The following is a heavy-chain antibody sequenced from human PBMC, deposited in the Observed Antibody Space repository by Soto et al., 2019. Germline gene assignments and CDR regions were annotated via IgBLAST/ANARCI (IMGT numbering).Heavy chain of an antibody. J-gene: IGHJ4*02. Sequence: LEQTCTVSDGTISSGGHYWSWIRQHPGKGLEWIGYIYSSGNSYYNPSLKSRVTISVDTSKNQFSLNLRSVTAADTAVYYCARHYYDRSGYSLYYSDYWGQGTLVTVSS. CDR3: ARHYYDRSGYSLYYSDY. V-gene: IGHV4-31*03. CDR2: IYSSGNS. D-gene: IGHD3-22*01. CDR1: DGTISSGGHY.